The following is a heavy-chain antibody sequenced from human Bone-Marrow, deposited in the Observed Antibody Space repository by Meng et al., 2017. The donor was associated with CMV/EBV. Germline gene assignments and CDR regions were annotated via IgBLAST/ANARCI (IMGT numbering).Heavy chain of an antibody. CDR2: IDMSSGTI. CDR1: GFTFSAHE. V-gene: IGHV3-48*03. D-gene: IGHD3-3*01. CDR3: ARIWSGYVDAFDI. Sequence: LSLTCATSGFTFSAHEMSWLRQAPGKGLEWVSYIDMSSGTITYAESVRGRVTISRDNVQNSLYLQLNSLRVEDTAIYYCARIWSGYVDAFDIWGQGTRVTVSS. J-gene: IGHJ3*02.